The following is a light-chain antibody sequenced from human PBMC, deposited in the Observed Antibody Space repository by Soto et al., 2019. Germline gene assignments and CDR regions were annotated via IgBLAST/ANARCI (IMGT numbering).Light chain of an antibody. V-gene: IGLV2-8*01. CDR2: EVN. CDR1: SSDVGGYSY. J-gene: IGLJ2*01. CDR3: TSLRV. Sequence: QSVLTQPPSASGSPGQSVTISCTGTSSDVGGYSYVSWYQQHPGKAPKLMIYEVNKRPSGVPDRFSGSKSGNTASLTVSGPQAEDEADYYCTSLRVFGGGTKVTVL.